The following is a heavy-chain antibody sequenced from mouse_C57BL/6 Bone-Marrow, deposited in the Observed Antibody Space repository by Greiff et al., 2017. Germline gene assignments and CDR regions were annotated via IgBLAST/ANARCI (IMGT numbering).Heavy chain of an antibody. Sequence: QVQLQQPGAELVMPGASVKLSCKASGYTFTSYWMHWVKQRPGQGLEWIGEIDPSDSYTNYNQKFKGKSTLTVEKSSSTASMQLSSLTSEYSAVYYCASSTAQATWYFDYWGQGTTLTVSS. CDR1: GYTFTSYW. D-gene: IGHD3-2*02. V-gene: IGHV1-69*01. J-gene: IGHJ2*01. CDR2: IDPSDSYT. CDR3: ASSTAQATWYFDY.